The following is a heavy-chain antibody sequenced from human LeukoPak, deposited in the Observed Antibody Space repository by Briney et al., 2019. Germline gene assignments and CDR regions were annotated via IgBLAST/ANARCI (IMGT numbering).Heavy chain of an antibody. CDR2: IWYDGSNK. J-gene: IGHJ3*02. CDR1: GFTFSSYG. D-gene: IGHD2-15*01. Sequence: GGSLRLSCAASGFTFSSYGMHWVRQAPGKWLEWVAVIWYDGSNKYYADSVKGRFTISRDNSKHTLYLQMNSLRAEDTAVYYCARGDIVVSPPDAFDIWGQGTMVTVSS. CDR3: ARGDIVVSPPDAFDI. V-gene: IGHV3-33*01.